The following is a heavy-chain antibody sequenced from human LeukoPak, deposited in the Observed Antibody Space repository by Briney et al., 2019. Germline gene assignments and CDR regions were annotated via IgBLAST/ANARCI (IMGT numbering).Heavy chain of an antibody. CDR2: IIPIFGTA. Sequence: ASVKVSCKASGGTFSSYAISWVRQAPGQGLEWMGGIIPIFGTANYAQKFQGRVTITADESTSTAYMELSSLRSEDTAVYYCARGQYYYVSSGYSDYWGQGTLVTVSS. J-gene: IGHJ4*02. V-gene: IGHV1-69*13. D-gene: IGHD3-22*01. CDR3: ARGQYYYVSSGYSDY. CDR1: GGTFSSYA.